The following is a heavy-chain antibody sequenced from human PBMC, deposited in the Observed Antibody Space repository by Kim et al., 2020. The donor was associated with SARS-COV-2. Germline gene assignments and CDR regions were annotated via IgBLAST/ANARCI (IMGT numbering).Heavy chain of an antibody. CDR2: ISGSGDTT. V-gene: IGHV3-23*01. CDR3: AKVLQMGSYHFYYYYGLDV. D-gene: IGHD1-26*01. Sequence: GWSLRLSCEASGFAFNTYTMTWVRQAPGRGLEWVSSISGSGDTTYYADSVKGRFTISRDNSRNTLHLQMNSLRVDDTALYYCAKVLQMGSYHFYYYYGLDVWGQGTTVTVSS. J-gene: IGHJ6*02. CDR1: GFAFNTYT.